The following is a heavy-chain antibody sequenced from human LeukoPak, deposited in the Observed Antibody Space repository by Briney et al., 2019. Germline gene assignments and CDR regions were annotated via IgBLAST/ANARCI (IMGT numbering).Heavy chain of an antibody. Sequence: SVKVSCKASGGTFSSYAISWVRQAPGQGLEWMGGIIPIFGTANYAQKFQGRVTITADESTSTAYMELSSLRSEDTAVYYCARGFYYGSGRYNWFDPWGQGTLVTVSS. CDR3: ARGFYYGSGRYNWFDP. J-gene: IGHJ5*02. CDR2: IIPIFGTA. V-gene: IGHV1-69*01. CDR1: GGTFSSYA. D-gene: IGHD3-10*01.